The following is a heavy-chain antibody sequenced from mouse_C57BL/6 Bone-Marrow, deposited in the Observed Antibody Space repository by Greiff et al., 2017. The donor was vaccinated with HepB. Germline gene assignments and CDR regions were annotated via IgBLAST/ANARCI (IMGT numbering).Heavy chain of an antibody. J-gene: IGHJ2*01. CDR3: TRGVIYYYGSSFDY. V-gene: IGHV5-9-1*02. D-gene: IGHD1-1*01. CDR2: ISSGGDYI. Sequence: EVKLVESGEGLVKPGGSLKLSCAASGFTFSSYAMSWVRQTPEKRLEWVAYISSGGDYIYYADTVKGRFTISRDNARNTLYLQMSSLKSEDTAMYYCTRGVIYYYGSSFDYWGQGTTLTVSS. CDR1: GFTFSSYA.